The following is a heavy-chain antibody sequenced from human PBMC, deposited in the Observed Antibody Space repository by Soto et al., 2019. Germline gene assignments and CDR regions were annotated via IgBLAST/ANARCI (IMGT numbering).Heavy chain of an antibody. CDR3: ARTPYTTTSYWGIWDY. Sequence: EVQLVQSGADVKKPGESLKISCKASGYDFTSYWIAWVRQMPGKGLEWMGIIYPGDSDTRYTPSFQGQVTISADKSINTVYLQWDGLKASDTAMYYCARTPYTTTSYWGIWDYWGQGTLVTVSS. CDR2: IYPGDSDT. J-gene: IGHJ4*02. D-gene: IGHD3-16*01. V-gene: IGHV5-51*03. CDR1: GYDFTSYW.